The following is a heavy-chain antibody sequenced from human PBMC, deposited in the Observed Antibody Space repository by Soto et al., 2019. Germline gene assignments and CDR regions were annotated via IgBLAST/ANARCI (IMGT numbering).Heavy chain of an antibody. V-gene: IGHV4-59*01. CDR3: VRGGRGDSNWRYYFDY. Sequence: SETLSLTCTVSGGSISSYYWSWIGQPPGKGLEWIGYIYYSGSTNYNPSLKSRVTISKATSKNQFSLKLTSLTAADTDLYYYVRGGRGDSNWRYYFDYWGQGTLVTV. CDR2: IYYSGST. CDR1: GGSISSYY. J-gene: IGHJ4*02. D-gene: IGHD6-13*01.